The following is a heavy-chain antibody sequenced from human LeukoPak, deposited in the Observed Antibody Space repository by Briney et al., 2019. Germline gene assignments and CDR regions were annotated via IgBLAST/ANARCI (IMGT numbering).Heavy chain of an antibody. CDR3: ASTTYYDYVWGSYRYFDY. CDR1: GGSFSGYY. CDR2: INHSGST. D-gene: IGHD3-16*02. J-gene: IGHJ4*02. V-gene: IGHV4-34*01. Sequence: SETLSLTCAVYGGSFSGYYWSWIRQPPGKGLEWIGEINHSGSTNYNPSLKSRVTISVDTSKNQFSLKLSSVTAADTAVYYCASTTYYDYVWGSYRYFDYWGQGTLVTVSS.